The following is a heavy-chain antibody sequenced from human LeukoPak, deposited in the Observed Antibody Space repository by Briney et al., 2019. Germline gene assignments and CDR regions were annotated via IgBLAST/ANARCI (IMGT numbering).Heavy chain of an antibody. CDR1: GYTFTGYY. J-gene: IGHJ4*02. CDR2: INPNSGGT. Sequence: ASVKVSCKASGYTFTGYYMHWVRQALGQGPEWMGWINPNSGGTNYAQKFQGRVTMTRDTSISTAYMELSRLRSDDTAVYYCARDAMENNWNDDGYWGQGTLVTVSS. V-gene: IGHV1-2*02. CDR3: ARDAMENNWNDDGY. D-gene: IGHD1-20*01.